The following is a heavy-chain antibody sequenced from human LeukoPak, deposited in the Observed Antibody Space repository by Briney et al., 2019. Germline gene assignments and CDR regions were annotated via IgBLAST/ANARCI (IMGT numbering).Heavy chain of an antibody. J-gene: IGHJ4*02. D-gene: IGHD3-10*01. CDR1: GYTFTGYY. V-gene: IGHV1-2*02. CDR3: AHYYYGSGSYYNYFDY. Sequence: ASVKVSCKASGYTFTGYYMHWVRQAPGQGLEWMGWINPNSGGTNYAQKFQGRVTMTRDTSISTAYMELSSLRSEDTAVYYCAHYYYGSGSYYNYFDYWGQGALVTVSS. CDR2: INPNSGGT.